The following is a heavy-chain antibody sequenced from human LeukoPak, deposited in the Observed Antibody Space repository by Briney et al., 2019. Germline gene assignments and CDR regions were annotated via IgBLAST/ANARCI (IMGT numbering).Heavy chain of an antibody. J-gene: IGHJ5*02. CDR3: ARGRHSGSGGEWFDP. Sequence: PSETLSLTCTVSAVSVSNSRYYWGWIRQPPGKGLEWIGSISYSGSTYYNPSLKSRVTISVDTSKNQFSLKLSSVTAADTAVYYCARGRHSGSGGEWFDPWGQGTLVTVSS. D-gene: IGHD1-26*01. CDR1: AVSVSNSRYY. V-gene: IGHV4-39*01. CDR2: ISYSGST.